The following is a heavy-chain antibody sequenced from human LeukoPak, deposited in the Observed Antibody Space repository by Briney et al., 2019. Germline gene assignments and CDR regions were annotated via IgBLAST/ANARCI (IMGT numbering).Heavy chain of an antibody. CDR1: GGTFSSYA. J-gene: IGHJ5*02. D-gene: IGHD3-10*01. CDR3: VSLNYYGSGSYPANWFDP. CDR2: IIPILGIA. V-gene: IGHV1-69*04. Sequence: SVKVSCKASGGTFSSYAISWVRQAPGQGLEWMGRIIPILGIANYAQKFQGRVTITADKSTSTAYMELSSLRSEDTAVYYRVSLNYYGSGSYPANWFDPWGQGTLVTVSS.